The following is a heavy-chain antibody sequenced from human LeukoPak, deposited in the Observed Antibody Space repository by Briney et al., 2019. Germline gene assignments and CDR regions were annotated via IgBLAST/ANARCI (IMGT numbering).Heavy chain of an antibody. D-gene: IGHD1-1*01. CDR2: IYSSGST. Sequence: SETLSLTCTVSGGSISCLYWSWIRQPPGKGLEWIGYIYSSGSTKYNPSLKSRVTMSVDTSKNQFSLKLSSVTAADTAVYFCAREGTTGWAFWGQGTLVTVSS. V-gene: IGHV4-59*11. CDR3: AREGTTGWAF. J-gene: IGHJ4*02. CDR1: GGSISCLY.